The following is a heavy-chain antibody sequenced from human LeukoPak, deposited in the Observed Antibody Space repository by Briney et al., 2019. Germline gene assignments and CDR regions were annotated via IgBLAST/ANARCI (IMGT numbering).Heavy chain of an antibody. J-gene: IGHJ4*02. CDR2: INAGNGNT. CDR3: ARDPDSYGYLYYFDS. Sequence: ASVKVSCKASGYTFTNYAMHWVRQAPGQRLEWMGWINAGNGNTKYSQKFQGRVIITRDTSASTAYMELSSLRSEDAAVYYCARDPDSYGYLYYFDSWGQGTLVTVSS. CDR1: GYTFTNYA. V-gene: IGHV1-3*01. D-gene: IGHD5-18*01.